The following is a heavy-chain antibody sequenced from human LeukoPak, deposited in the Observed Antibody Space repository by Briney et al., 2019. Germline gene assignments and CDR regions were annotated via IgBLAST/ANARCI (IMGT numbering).Heavy chain of an antibody. CDR1: GFTFSGYA. Sequence: PGGSLRLSCGASGFTFSGYAMSWVRQAPGKGLEWVSAISGSGGSTYYADSVKGRFTISRDNSKNTLYLQMNSLRAEDTAVYYCAKSTVVTPVYFDYWGQGTLVTVPS. CDR3: AKSTVVTPVYFDY. D-gene: IGHD4-23*01. CDR2: ISGSGGST. V-gene: IGHV3-23*01. J-gene: IGHJ4*02.